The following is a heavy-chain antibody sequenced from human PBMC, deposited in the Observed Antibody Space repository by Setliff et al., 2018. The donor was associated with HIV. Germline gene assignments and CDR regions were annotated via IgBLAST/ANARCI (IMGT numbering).Heavy chain of an antibody. CDR3: ARDSGGYNYGFAVGSFDY. Sequence: TCTVSSDSIRFYYWTWIRQPPGKGLEWIGNVYYTGSTNYNPSLKSRITISIDTSKSQFSLKLTSVAAADTAVYYCARDSGGYNYGFAVGSFDYWGQGALVTVSS. V-gene: IGHV4-59*01. J-gene: IGHJ4*02. D-gene: IGHD5-18*01. CDR1: SDSIRFYY. CDR2: VYYTGST.